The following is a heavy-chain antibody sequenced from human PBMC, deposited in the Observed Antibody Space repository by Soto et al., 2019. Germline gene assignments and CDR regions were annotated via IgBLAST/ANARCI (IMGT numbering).Heavy chain of an antibody. J-gene: IGHJ5*02. CDR2: ISYDGSNK. CDR3: ARALALIARGPFDP. D-gene: IGHD6-13*01. Sequence: QVQLVESGGGVVQPGRSLRLSCAASGFTFSSYAMHWVRQAPGKGLEWVAVISYDGSNKYYADSVKGRFTISRDNSKNTLYLQMNSLRAEDTAVYYCARALALIARGPFDPWGQGTLVTVSS. CDR1: GFTFSSYA. V-gene: IGHV3-30-3*01.